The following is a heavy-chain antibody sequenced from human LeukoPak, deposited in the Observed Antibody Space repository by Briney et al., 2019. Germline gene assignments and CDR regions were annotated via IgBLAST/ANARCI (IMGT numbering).Heavy chain of an antibody. D-gene: IGHD3-16*01. J-gene: IGHJ4*02. CDR2: IRGSGGST. V-gene: IGHV3-23*01. CDR3: ATLSYDYYHDSGLQIN. Sequence: PGGSLRLSCAASGFTVSSYAMSWVRQAPGKGLEWVSAIRGSGGSTYYAGSVKGRFTISRDNAKNTLHLQMNSLRAEDTALYYCATLSYDYYHDSGLQINWGQGTLVTVSS. CDR1: GFTVSSYA.